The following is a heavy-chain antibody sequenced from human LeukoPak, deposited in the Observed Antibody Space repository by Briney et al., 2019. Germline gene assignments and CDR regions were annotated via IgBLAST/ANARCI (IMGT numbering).Heavy chain of an antibody. CDR2: ISAYNGNT. CDR1: GYTFTSYG. D-gene: IGHD3-10*01. Sequence: ASVKVSCKASGYTFTSYGISWVRQAPGQGLEWMGWISAYNGNTNYAQKLQGRVTMTTDTSTSTAYMELRSLRSDDTAVYYCAREVVPNYYGSGSASDYYYYYGMDVWGKGTTVAVSS. J-gene: IGHJ6*04. V-gene: IGHV1-18*04. CDR3: AREVVPNYYGSGSASDYYYYYGMDV.